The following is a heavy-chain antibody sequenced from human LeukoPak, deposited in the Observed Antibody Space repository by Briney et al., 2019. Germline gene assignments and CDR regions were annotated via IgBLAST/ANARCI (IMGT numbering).Heavy chain of an antibody. CDR1: GFTFSIYS. CDR2: ISSSSSYI. CDR3: ARDLGNYGSGSDAFDI. D-gene: IGHD3-10*01. V-gene: IGHV3-21*01. Sequence: GGSLRLSCAASGFTFSIYSMGWVRQAPGKGLEWVSSISSSSSYIYYADSVKGRFTISRDNAKNSLYLQMNSLRAEDTAVYYCARDLGNYGSGSDAFDIWGQGTMVTVSS. J-gene: IGHJ3*02.